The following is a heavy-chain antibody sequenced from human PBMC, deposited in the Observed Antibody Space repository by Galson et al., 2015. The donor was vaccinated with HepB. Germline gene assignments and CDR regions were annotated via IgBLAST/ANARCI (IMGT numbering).Heavy chain of an antibody. CDR3: AKVYYDFWSGYEGLDY. V-gene: IGHV6-1*01. CDR1: GDSVSSNSAA. CDR2: TYYRSKWYN. J-gene: IGHJ4*02. Sequence: CAISGDSVSSNSAAWNWIRQSPSRGLEWLGRTYYRSKWYNDYAVSVKSRITINPDTSKNQFSLQLNSVTPEDTAVYYCAKVYYDFWSGYEGLDYWGQGTLVTVSS. D-gene: IGHD3-3*01.